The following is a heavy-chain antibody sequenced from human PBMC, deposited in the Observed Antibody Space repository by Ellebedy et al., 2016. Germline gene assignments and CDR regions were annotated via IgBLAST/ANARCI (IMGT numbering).Heavy chain of an antibody. CDR1: GFTFDDYA. CDR3: AKDPAPAAGTILGYFDY. J-gene: IGHJ4*02. CDR2: ISWNSGSI. D-gene: IGHD6-13*01. Sequence: SLKISXAASGFTFDDYAMHWVRQAPGKGLEWVSGISWNSGSIGYADSVKGRFTISRDNAKNSLYLQMNSLRAEDTALYYCAKDPAPAAGTILGYFDYWGQGTLVTVSS. V-gene: IGHV3-9*01.